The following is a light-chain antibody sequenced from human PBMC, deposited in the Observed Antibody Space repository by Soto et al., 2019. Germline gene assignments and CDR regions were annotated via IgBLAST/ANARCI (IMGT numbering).Light chain of an antibody. J-gene: IGKJ5*01. Sequence: EIQMTQSPSTLSASVGDRVTITCRASQTVSRWLAWYQQKPGRAPHILIEKASNLESGVPSRFSGSGAGTDFTLTINSLQPEDYATYYCQQFHSFPITFGQGTRLEIK. CDR1: QTVSRW. CDR3: QQFHSFPIT. CDR2: KAS. V-gene: IGKV1-5*03.